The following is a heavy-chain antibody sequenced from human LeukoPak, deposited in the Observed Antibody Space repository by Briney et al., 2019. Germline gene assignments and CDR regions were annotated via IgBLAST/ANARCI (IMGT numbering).Heavy chain of an antibody. D-gene: IGHD1-26*01. CDR2: ISYSGST. CDR1: SGSIGTYY. V-gene: IGHV4-59*08. CDR3: ARQAGSFTTFDF. J-gene: IGHJ4*02. Sequence: SETLSLTCTVSSGSIGTYYWAWIRQTPGKGLEWIGYISYSGSTKHNPSLTRRITISLDTSKNRFSLELRSMTAADTAMYYCARQAGSFTTFDFWGQGTLVTVSS.